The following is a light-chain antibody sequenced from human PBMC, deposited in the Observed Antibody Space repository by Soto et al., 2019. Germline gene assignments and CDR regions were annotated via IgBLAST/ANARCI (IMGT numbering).Light chain of an antibody. CDR3: QKCDYLPI. J-gene: IGKJ3*01. V-gene: IGKV1-33*01. Sequence: DIQMTQSPSSLSASVGDRVTITCQASHDITSYLNWYQHKPGKAPKLLIYDASILKAGAPSRFSGSGSGTHFTFTISSLQPEDVATYYCQKCDYLPIFGPGTTVDFK. CDR2: DAS. CDR1: HDITSY.